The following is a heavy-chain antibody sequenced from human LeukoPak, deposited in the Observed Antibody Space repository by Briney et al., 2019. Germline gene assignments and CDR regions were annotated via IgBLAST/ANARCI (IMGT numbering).Heavy chain of an antibody. J-gene: IGHJ4*02. CDR1: GFTFSSYG. V-gene: IGHV3-30*03. D-gene: IGHD3-16*01. CDR3: AGGSGFDY. CDR2: ISYDGSNK. Sequence: PGGSLRLSCAASGFTFSSYGMHWVSQAPGKGLEWVAVISYDGSNKYYADSVKGRFTISRDNSKNTLYLQMNSLRAEDTAVYYCAGGSGFDYWGQGTLVTVSS.